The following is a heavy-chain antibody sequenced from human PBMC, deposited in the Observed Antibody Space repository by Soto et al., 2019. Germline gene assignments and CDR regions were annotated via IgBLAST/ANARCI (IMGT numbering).Heavy chain of an antibody. J-gene: IGHJ5*02. V-gene: IGHV3-23*01. CDR1: GFTFSSYA. D-gene: IGHD6-6*01. Sequence: EVQLLESGGGLVQPGGSLRLSCAASGFTFSSYAMSWVRQAPGKGLEWVSAISGSGGSTYYADSVKGRFTISRDNSKNTLYLQMNSLRAEDMTVYYCAKDPNIAARPGWFDPWGQGTLVTVSS. CDR2: ISGSGGST. CDR3: AKDPNIAARPGWFDP.